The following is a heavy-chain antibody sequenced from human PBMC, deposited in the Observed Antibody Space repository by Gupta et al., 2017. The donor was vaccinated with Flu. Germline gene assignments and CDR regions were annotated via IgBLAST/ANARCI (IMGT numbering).Heavy chain of an antibody. CDR3: ARGALCSSTSCYDTYWFDP. V-gene: IGHV1-46*01. CDR2: INPSGGST. D-gene: IGHD2-2*01. Sequence: QVQLVQSGAEVKKPGASVKFSCKASGYTFTSYYMHWVRQAPGQGLEWMGIINPSGGSTRYAQKFQGRVTMTRDTSTSTVYMELSSLRSEDTAVYYCARGALCSSTSCYDTYWFDPWGQGTLVTVSS. CDR1: GYTFTSYY. J-gene: IGHJ5*02.